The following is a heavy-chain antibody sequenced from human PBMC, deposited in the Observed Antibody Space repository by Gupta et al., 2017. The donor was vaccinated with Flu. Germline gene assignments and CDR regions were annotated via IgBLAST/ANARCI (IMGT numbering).Heavy chain of an antibody. Sequence: FSSYAMSWVRQAPGKGLEWVSAISGSGGSTYYADSVKGRFTISRDNSKNTLYLQMNSLRAEDTAVYYCAKDGRLLRPSHYYWCQGTLVTVSS. V-gene: IGHV3-23*01. CDR2: ISGSGGST. CDR1: FSSYA. CDR3: AKDGRLLRPSHYY. J-gene: IGHJ4*02.